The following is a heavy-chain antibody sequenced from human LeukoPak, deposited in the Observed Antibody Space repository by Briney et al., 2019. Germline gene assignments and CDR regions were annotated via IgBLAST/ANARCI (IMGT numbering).Heavy chain of an antibody. D-gene: IGHD3-22*01. CDR3: ARDGYYYDTNGYNFFDY. Sequence: SETLSLTCTVSGGSISSSSYYWGWIRQPPGKGLEWIGSIYYSGSTYYNPSLKSRVTISVDTSKNQFSLKLSSVTAADTAVYYCARDGYYYDTNGYNFFDYWGQGTLVTVSS. V-gene: IGHV4-39*07. CDR2: IYYSGST. CDR1: GGSISSSSYY. J-gene: IGHJ4*02.